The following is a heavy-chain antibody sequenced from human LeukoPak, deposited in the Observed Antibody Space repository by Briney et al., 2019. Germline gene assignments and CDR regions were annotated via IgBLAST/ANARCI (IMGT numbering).Heavy chain of an antibody. Sequence: SLRLSCALSALTSTIVSMGWVRHAPGEGLGWVANINQNVSEKYYVDSVKGRFTISRDHATNSLYLPMNSLRAEDTAVYYCASSRGGSYYFPGYFDYWGQGTLVTVSS. CDR1: ALTSTIVS. CDR3: ASSRGGSYYFPGYFDY. J-gene: IGHJ4*02. V-gene: IGHV3-7*01. CDR2: INQNVSEK. D-gene: IGHD1-26*01.